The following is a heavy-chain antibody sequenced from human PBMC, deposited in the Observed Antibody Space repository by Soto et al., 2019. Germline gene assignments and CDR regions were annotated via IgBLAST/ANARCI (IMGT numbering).Heavy chain of an antibody. J-gene: IGHJ3*01. CDR1: GFPFSNHY. CDR3: AREARLVHPVAYEDAADV. Sequence: EVQLVESGGGLVQPGGSLRLSCEASGFPFSNHYMSWVRQAPGKGQEWVANIKQDGSGIFYVDSVKGRCTSSRDNAKKSVHLQMDRLRVESTAVDCCAREARLVHPVAYEDAADVCGEGTVVTVSS. D-gene: IGHD5-12*01. CDR2: IKQDGSGI. V-gene: IGHV3-7*01.